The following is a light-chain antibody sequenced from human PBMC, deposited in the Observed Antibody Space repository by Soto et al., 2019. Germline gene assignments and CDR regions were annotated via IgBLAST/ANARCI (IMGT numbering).Light chain of an antibody. CDR2: EVS. J-gene: IGLJ1*01. V-gene: IGLV2-14*01. CDR1: SNDVGGYNY. CDR3: SSYTTSSPYV. Sequence: QSALTQPASVSGSPGQSITISCTGTSNDVGGYNYVSWYQQHPGKAPKLVIYEVSHRPSGISDRFSGSKSGNTASLPISGLQVEDEAEYYCSSYTTSSPYVFGPGTKLTVL.